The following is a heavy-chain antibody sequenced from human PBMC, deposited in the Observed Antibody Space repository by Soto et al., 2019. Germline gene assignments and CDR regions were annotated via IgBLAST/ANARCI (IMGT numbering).Heavy chain of an antibody. Sequence: QITLKESGPTLVKPTQTLTLTCTFSGFSLSTSGVGVGWIRQPPGKALEWLALIYWDDDKRYSPSLKSRLTITKDTSKNQFVLTLTSMDPVDTATYYCAHRRSYGLGSYFDYWGQGTLVTVSS. CDR3: AHRRSYGLGSYFDY. CDR1: GFSLSTSGVG. J-gene: IGHJ4*02. D-gene: IGHD3-10*01. V-gene: IGHV2-5*02. CDR2: IYWDDDK.